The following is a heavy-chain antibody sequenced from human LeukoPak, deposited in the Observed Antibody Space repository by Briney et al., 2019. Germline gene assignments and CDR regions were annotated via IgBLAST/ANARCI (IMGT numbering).Heavy chain of an antibody. J-gene: IGHJ4*02. CDR3: ARRGPPSGHSGYSYYFDY. V-gene: IGHV7-4-1*02. CDR1: GYTFTSYA. CDR2: INTKTGNA. Sequence: ASVKVSCKASGYTFTSYAMNWVRQAPGQGLEWMGWINTKTGNATYAQGFTGRFVFSLDTSVSTAYLQISSLKAEDTAVYYCARRGPPSGHSGYSYYFDYWGQGTLVTVSS. D-gene: IGHD5-12*01.